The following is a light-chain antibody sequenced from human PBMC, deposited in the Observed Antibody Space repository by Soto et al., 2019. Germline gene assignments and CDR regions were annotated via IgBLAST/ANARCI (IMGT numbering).Light chain of an antibody. CDR2: DAS. Sequence: DIQLTQSPSFLSASVGDRVAITCRASQGISSFLAWYQQKPGKAPGLLIYDASTLQSGVPSRFSGSGSGTEFTLTISSLQPEDFATYHCQQLDSYPITFGQGTRLEIK. CDR1: QGISSF. J-gene: IGKJ5*01. CDR3: QQLDSYPIT. V-gene: IGKV1-9*01.